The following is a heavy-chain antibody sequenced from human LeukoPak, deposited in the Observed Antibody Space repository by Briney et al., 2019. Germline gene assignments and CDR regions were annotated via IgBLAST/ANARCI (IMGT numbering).Heavy chain of an antibody. V-gene: IGHV1-2*02. CDR3: ARGPPFGESDY. D-gene: IGHD3-10*01. CDR1: GFTFTDYY. J-gene: IGHJ4*02. Sequence: GASVKVSCKASGFTFTDYYLHWVRQAPGQGLEWMGWINPNSGGTNYAQRFQGRVTMIRDTSISAAYMEFSGVTSDDTAVYYCARGPPFGESDYWGQGTLVVVSS. CDR2: INPNSGGT.